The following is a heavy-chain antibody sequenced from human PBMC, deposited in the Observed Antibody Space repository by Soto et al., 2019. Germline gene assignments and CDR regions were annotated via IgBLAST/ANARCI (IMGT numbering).Heavy chain of an antibody. V-gene: IGHV4-61*01. CDR2: IYYSGNS. D-gene: IGHD3-22*01. CDR3: ARVNPKYNYYGMGV. CDR1: GDSVRSGSYY. J-gene: IGHJ6*02. Sequence: PSETLSLTCSVSGDSVRSGSYYWSWIRQPPGKGLEWIGYIYYSGNSDYNPSLKSRVTLSIDTSKNQVSLKVRSVTAADTAVYYCARVNPKYNYYGMGVWGQGTTVTVSS.